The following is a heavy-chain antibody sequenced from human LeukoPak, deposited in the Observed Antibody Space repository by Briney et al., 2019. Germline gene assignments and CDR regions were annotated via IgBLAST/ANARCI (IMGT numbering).Heavy chain of an antibody. V-gene: IGHV3-23*01. CDR3: AKDRVFGILIGGGFDY. D-gene: IGHD3-3*01. CDR1: GFSFSNYA. Sequence: PGGSLRLSCAASGFSFSNYAMNWVRQAPGKGLEWVSGVSGSGGSTKYADSVKGRFTISRDNSKNTLYLQMSSLRVEDTAVYYCAKDRVFGILIGGGFDYWGQGTQLNVSS. J-gene: IGHJ4*02. CDR2: VSGSGGST.